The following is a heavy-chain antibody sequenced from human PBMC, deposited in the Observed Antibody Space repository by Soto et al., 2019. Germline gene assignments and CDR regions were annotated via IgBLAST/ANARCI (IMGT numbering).Heavy chain of an antibody. J-gene: IGHJ4*02. CDR3: TRDSLCSGGSCFSRRFDY. CDR2: IRGKAYGGTT. Sequence: GGSLRLSCTASGFTFGDYAMSWFRQAPGKGLEWVGFIRGKAYGGTTEYAAYEKGRLKNSRDGSKSIAYLQMNSLITEDAVVYYGTRDSLCSGGSCFSRRFDYWGQVTLVTVGS. V-gene: IGHV3-49*01. CDR1: GFTFGDYA. D-gene: IGHD2-15*01.